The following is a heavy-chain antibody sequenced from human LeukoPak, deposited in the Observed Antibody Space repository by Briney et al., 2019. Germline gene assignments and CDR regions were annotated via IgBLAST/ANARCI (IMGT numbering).Heavy chain of an antibody. CDR3: ARAIRYDSSGYLDDY. D-gene: IGHD3-22*01. V-gene: IGHV1-18*01. CDR2: ISAYNGNT. J-gene: IGHJ4*02. Sequence: GASVRVSCKASGYTLTSYGISWVRQAPGQGLEWMGWISAYNGNTNCAQKLQGRVTMTTDTSTSTAYMELRSLRSDDTAVYYCARAIRYDSSGYLDDYWGQGTLVTVSS. CDR1: GYTLTSYG.